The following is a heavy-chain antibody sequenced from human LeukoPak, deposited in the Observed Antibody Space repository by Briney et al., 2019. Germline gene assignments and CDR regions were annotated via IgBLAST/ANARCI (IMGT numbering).Heavy chain of an antibody. CDR2: INTNTGNP. Sequence: ASVKVSCKASGYTFSSYAMNWVRQAPGQGLEWMGWINTNTGNPTYAQGFTGRFVFSLDTSVSTAYMQIGSLKAEDTAVYYCARVIAAAGRGGYFDYWGQGTLVTVSS. J-gene: IGHJ4*02. D-gene: IGHD6-13*01. V-gene: IGHV7-4-1*01. CDR1: GYTFSSYA. CDR3: ARVIAAAGRGGYFDY.